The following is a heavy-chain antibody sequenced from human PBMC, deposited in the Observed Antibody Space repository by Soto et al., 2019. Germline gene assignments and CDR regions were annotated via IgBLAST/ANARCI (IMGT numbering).Heavy chain of an antibody. D-gene: IGHD6-19*01. CDR3: ARDLSSGWYRPQDY. Sequence: GASVKVSCKASGYTFTSYAMHWVRQAPGQRLEWMGWINAGNGNTKYSQKFQGRVTITRDTSASTAYMELRSLRSDDTAVYYCARDLSSGWYRPQDYWGQGTLVTVSS. CDR1: GYTFTSYA. J-gene: IGHJ4*02. V-gene: IGHV1-3*01. CDR2: INAGNGNT.